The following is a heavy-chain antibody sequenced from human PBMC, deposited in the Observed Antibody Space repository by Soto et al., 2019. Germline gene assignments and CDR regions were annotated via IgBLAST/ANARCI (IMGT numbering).Heavy chain of an antibody. D-gene: IGHD3-9*01. V-gene: IGHV6-1*01. CDR3: ARDLRERVPSKLTAGFDY. CDR2: TYYRSKWYN. Sequence: SQTLSLTCAISGDSVSSNSAAWNWIRQSPSRGLEWLGRTYYRSKWYNDYAVSVKSRITINPDTSKNQFSLQLNSVTPEDTAVYYCARDLRERVPSKLTAGFDYWGQGTLVTVSS. J-gene: IGHJ4*02. CDR1: GDSVSSNSAA.